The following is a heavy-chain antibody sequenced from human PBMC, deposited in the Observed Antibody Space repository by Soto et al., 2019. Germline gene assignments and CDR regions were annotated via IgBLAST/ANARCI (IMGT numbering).Heavy chain of an antibody. Sequence: PGGSLRLSCAASGFTFSNYWMSWVRQAPGKGLEWVANIKQDGSEKYYVDSVKGRFTISRDNAKNSLYLQMNNLRAEDTAVYYCARDRSGWSAGANFDYWGQGTLVTVSS. J-gene: IGHJ4*02. V-gene: IGHV3-7*03. CDR2: IKQDGSEK. CDR1: GFTFSNYW. D-gene: IGHD6-19*01. CDR3: ARDRSGWSAGANFDY.